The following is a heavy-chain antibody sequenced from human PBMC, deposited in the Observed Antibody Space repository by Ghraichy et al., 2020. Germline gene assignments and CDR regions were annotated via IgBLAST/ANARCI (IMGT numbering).Heavy chain of an antibody. CDR3: AKDLPTYDFRSGYFDY. Sequence: GALRLSCAASGFTFSSYAMSWVRQAPGKGLEWVSAISGSGGSTYYADSVKGRFTISRDNSKNTLYLQMNSLRAEDTAVYYCAKDLPTYDFRSGYFDYWGQGTLVTVSS. D-gene: IGHD3-3*01. J-gene: IGHJ4*02. V-gene: IGHV3-23*01. CDR2: ISGSGGST. CDR1: GFTFSSYA.